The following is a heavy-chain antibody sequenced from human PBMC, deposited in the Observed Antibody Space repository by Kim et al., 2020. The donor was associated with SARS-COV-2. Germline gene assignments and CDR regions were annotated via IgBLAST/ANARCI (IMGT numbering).Heavy chain of an antibody. J-gene: IGHJ4*02. V-gene: IGHV3-23*01. CDR2: ISGSGGST. CDR3: AIPTRLLWFGEVFPYYFDY. D-gene: IGHD3-10*01. Sequence: GGSLRLSCAASGFTFSSYDMSWVRQAPGKGLEWVSDISGSGGSTYYADSVKGRFTISRDNSKNTLYLQMNSLRAEDTAVYYCAIPTRLLWFGEVFPYYFDYWGQGTLVTVSS. CDR1: GFTFSSYD.